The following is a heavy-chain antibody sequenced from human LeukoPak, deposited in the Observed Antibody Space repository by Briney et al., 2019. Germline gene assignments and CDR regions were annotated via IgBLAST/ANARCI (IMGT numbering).Heavy chain of an antibody. CDR2: INPSGGST. CDR3: ARETLEPYFDY. Sequence: PVASVKVSCKASGYTFTSYYMHWVRQAPGQGLEWMGIINPSGGSTSYAQRFQGRVTMTRDTSTSTVYMELSSLRSEDTAVYYCARETLEPYFDYWGQGTLVTVSS. J-gene: IGHJ4*02. D-gene: IGHD3-3*01. V-gene: IGHV1-46*01. CDR1: GYTFTSYY.